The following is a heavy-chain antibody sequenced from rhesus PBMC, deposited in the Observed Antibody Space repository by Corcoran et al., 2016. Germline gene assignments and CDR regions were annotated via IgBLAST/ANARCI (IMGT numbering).Heavy chain of an antibody. CDR1: GGSFSGYY. Sequence: QVQLQESGPGLVKPSETLSLTCAVSGGSFSGYYWGWFRKPPGTGLEGIGDISGRSGSTDYHPSLQSRVTISTDTSKNQFSLKLSSVTAADTAVYYCARDHIAAAGLDYWGQGVLVTVSS. J-gene: IGHJ4*01. CDR3: ARDHIAAAGLDY. V-gene: IGHV4-165*01. CDR2: ISGRSGST. D-gene: IGHD6S26*01.